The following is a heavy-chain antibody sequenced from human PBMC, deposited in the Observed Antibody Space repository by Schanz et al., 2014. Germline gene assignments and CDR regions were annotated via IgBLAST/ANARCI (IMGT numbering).Heavy chain of an antibody. D-gene: IGHD5-12*01. CDR2: IDYSGYS. CDR3: ARLGGYRNDY. J-gene: IGHJ4*02. Sequence: QVQLQESGPGLVKPSETLSLTCTVSGGSIRSLYWSWIRQPPGKGLEWLAYIDYSGYSNYSPSLESRLTISRDPSKTQFSLKLTSLTAADTAVYYCARLGGYRNDYWGQGTLVTVSS. CDR1: GGSIRSLY. V-gene: IGHV4-59*08.